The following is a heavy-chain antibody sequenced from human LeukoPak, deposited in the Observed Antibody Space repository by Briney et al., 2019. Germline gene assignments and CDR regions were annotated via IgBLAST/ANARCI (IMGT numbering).Heavy chain of an antibody. V-gene: IGHV4-61*05. Sequence: PSETLSLTCTVSGGSISSSSYYWGWIRQPPGKGLEWIGHISYSGSTNYNPSLKSRLTISVDTSKNQFSLKLSSVTAADTAIYYCARTPPIEPYYYVDVWGTGATVTVSS. CDR1: GGSISSSSYY. D-gene: IGHD2-15*01. CDR2: ISYSGST. CDR3: ARTPPIEPYYYVDV. J-gene: IGHJ6*03.